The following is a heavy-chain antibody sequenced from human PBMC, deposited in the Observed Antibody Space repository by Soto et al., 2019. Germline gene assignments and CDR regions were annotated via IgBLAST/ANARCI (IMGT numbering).Heavy chain of an antibody. Sequence: SETLSLTCTVSGGSISSYYWSWIRQPPGKGLEWIGYIYYSGSTNYNPSLKSRVTISVDTSKNQFSLKLSSVTAADTAVYYCARAPEVVVAATRYNWFDPWGQGTLVTVSS. V-gene: IGHV4-59*01. CDR2: IYYSGST. D-gene: IGHD2-15*01. J-gene: IGHJ5*02. CDR1: GGSISSYY. CDR3: ARAPEVVVAATRYNWFDP.